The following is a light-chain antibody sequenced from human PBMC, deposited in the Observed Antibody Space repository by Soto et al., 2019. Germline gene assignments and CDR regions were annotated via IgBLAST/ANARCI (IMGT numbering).Light chain of an antibody. Sequence: DIQMTQSPSSLSASVGDRVTITCRASQGISNYLAWYQQKPGKVPTLLMYGASTLQSGVPSRFSGSGSGTDFTLTISSLDPEDFAVYFCQQYGYSPRTFGQGTKVDIK. CDR2: GAS. V-gene: IGKV1-27*01. CDR3: QQYGYSPRT. CDR1: QGISNY. J-gene: IGKJ1*01.